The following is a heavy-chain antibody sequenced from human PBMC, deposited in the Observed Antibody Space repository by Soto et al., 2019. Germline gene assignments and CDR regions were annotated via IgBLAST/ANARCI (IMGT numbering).Heavy chain of an antibody. Sequence: EVQLLESGGGLEQPGGSLRLSCAASGFTFSNYAMSWVRQVPGKGLEWVSTINGGGGGTYHADSVKGRFTISRDNSRNTLYLQMNSLRDEDTAVYYCAKDAVYSSYYYYYMDVWGKGTTVTVSS. D-gene: IGHD2-15*01. CDR1: GFTFSNYA. J-gene: IGHJ6*03. CDR3: AKDAVYSSYYYYYMDV. V-gene: IGHV3-23*01. CDR2: INGGGGGT.